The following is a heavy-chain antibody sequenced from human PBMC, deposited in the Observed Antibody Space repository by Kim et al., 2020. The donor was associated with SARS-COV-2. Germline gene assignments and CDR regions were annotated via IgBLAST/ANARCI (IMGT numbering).Heavy chain of an antibody. V-gene: IGHV3-11*06. J-gene: IGHJ6*03. CDR3: ARDPYYDFWSGYRYYYMDV. Sequence: GRFTISRDNAKNSLYLQMNSLGAEDTAVYYCARDPYYDFWSGYRYYYMDVWGKGTTVTVSS. D-gene: IGHD3-3*01.